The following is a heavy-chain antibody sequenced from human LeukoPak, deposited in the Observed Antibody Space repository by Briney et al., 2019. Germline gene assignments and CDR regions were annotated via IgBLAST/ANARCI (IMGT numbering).Heavy chain of an antibody. J-gene: IGHJ4*02. CDR2: INPSGGST. CDR1: GYTFTSYY. Sequence: ASVKVPCKASGYTFTSYYMHWVRQAPGQGLEWMGIINPSGGSTSYAQKFQGRVTMTRDTSTSTVYMELSSLRSEDTAVYYCATDGGAYCGGDCYSDYWGQGTLVTVSS. CDR3: ATDGGAYCGGDCYSDY. V-gene: IGHV1-46*01. D-gene: IGHD2-21*02.